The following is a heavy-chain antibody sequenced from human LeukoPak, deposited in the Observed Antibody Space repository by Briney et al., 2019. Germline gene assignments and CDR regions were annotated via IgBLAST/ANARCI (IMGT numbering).Heavy chain of an antibody. D-gene: IGHD4-17*01. CDR3: ASWRDYGDYLDY. Sequence: GGSRRLSCAASGFTFSSYSMNWVRQAPGKGLEWVSSISSSSYIYYADSVKGRFTISRDNAKNSLYLQMYRLRAEDTAVYYCASWRDYGDYLDYRGQGTLGTVSS. CDR2: ISSSSYI. CDR1: GFTFSSYS. V-gene: IGHV3-21*01. J-gene: IGHJ4*02.